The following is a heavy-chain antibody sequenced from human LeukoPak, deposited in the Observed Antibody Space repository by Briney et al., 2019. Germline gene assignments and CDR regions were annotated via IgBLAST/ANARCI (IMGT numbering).Heavy chain of an antibody. CDR2: IYHSGST. D-gene: IGHD3-22*01. Sequence: PSQTLSLTCVVCGGSISSGGYSWSWLRQPPGKGLEWIGYIYHSGSTYYNPSLKSRVTTPVDRSQNQFSLKLSSVAAADTAVYYCASRSGGYYDSSGPPDYWGQGTLVTVSS. CDR1: GGSISSGGYS. CDR3: ASRSGGYYDSSGPPDY. V-gene: IGHV4-30-2*01. J-gene: IGHJ4*02.